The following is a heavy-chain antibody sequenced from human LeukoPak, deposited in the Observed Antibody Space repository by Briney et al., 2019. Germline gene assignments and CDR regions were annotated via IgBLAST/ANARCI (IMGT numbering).Heavy chain of an antibody. Sequence: GGSLRLSCSASGFTLSSYWMHWVRQAPGKGLVWVSRINTDGSSTNYADSVKGRFTVSRDNAKNTLYLQMNSLRAEDTAVYYCTRVHGGYPFDYWGQGTLVTVSS. CDR2: INTDGSST. D-gene: IGHD3-22*01. CDR1: GFTLSSYW. V-gene: IGHV3-74*01. CDR3: TRVHGGYPFDY. J-gene: IGHJ4*02.